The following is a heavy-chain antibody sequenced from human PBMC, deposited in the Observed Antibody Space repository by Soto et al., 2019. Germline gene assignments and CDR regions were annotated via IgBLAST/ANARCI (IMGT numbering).Heavy chain of an antibody. J-gene: IGHJ4*02. CDR3: ARGLAYCGGDCYFLALDY. CDR2: IIPIFGTA. D-gene: IGHD2-21*02. Sequence: ASVKVSCKASGGTFSSYAISWVRQAPGQGLEWMGGIIPIFGTANYAQKFQGRVTITADESTSTAYMELSSLRSEDTAVYYCARGLAYCGGDCYFLALDYWGQGTLVTV. CDR1: GGTFSSYA. V-gene: IGHV1-69*13.